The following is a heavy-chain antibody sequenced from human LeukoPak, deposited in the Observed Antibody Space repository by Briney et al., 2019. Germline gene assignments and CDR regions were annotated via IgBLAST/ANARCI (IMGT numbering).Heavy chain of an antibody. CDR1: GGTFSSYA. Sequence: GASVKVSCKASGGTFSSYAISWVRQAPGQGLEWMGGIIPIFGTANYAQKFQGRVTITADESTSTAYMELSRLRSEDTAVYYCAGETYYDILTPYPWGQGTLVTVSS. CDR3: AGETYYDILTPYP. CDR2: IIPIFGTA. D-gene: IGHD3-9*01. J-gene: IGHJ5*02. V-gene: IGHV1-69*13.